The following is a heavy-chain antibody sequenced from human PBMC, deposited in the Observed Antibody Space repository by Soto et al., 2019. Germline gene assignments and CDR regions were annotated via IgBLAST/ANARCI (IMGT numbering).Heavy chain of an antibody. CDR2: INHSGST. Sequence: QVQLQQWGAGLLKPSETLSLTCAVYGGSFSGYYWSWIRQPPGKGLEWIGEINHSGSTNYNPSLKSRVTISVDTSKNQFSLKLSSVTAADTAVYYCARVGQGYDILTGWIDWFDPWGQGTLVTVSS. J-gene: IGHJ5*02. CDR1: GGSFSGYY. CDR3: ARVGQGYDILTGWIDWFDP. V-gene: IGHV4-34*01. D-gene: IGHD3-9*01.